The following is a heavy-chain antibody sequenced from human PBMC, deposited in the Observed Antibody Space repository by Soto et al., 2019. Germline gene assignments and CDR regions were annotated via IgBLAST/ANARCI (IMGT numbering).Heavy chain of an antibody. CDR3: ARGYGIAAAATNWFDP. J-gene: IGHJ5*02. D-gene: IGHD6-13*01. Sequence: QVQLVQSGAAVKKPGSSVKVSCKASGGTFSSYAISWVRQAPGQGLEWMGGIIPIFGTANYAQKFQGRVTITADESTSTAYMELSSLRSEDTAVYYCARGYGIAAAATNWFDPWGQGTLVTVSS. V-gene: IGHV1-69*12. CDR1: GGTFSSYA. CDR2: IIPIFGTA.